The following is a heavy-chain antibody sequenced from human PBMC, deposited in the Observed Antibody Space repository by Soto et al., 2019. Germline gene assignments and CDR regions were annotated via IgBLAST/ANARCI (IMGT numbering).Heavy chain of an antibody. V-gene: IGHV3-11*01. D-gene: IGHD3-9*01. CDR2: ISSSGSTI. CDR3: ASLILTGYHDYYYGMDV. CDR1: GFTFSDYY. Sequence: PGGSLRLSCAASGFTFSDYYMSWIRQAPGKGLEWVSYISSSGSTIYYADSVKGRFTISRDNAKNSLYLQMNSLRAEDTAVYYCASLILTGYHDYYYGMDVWGQVTTVTVSS. J-gene: IGHJ6*02.